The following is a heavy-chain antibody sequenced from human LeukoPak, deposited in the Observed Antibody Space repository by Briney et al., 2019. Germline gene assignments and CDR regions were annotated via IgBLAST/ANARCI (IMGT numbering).Heavy chain of an antibody. V-gene: IGHV6-1*01. CDR1: GDSVSINSAA. CDR2: TYYRSKWYN. J-gene: IGHJ6*03. CDR3: ARGPVAGPYYYYYMDV. Sequence: SQTLSLTCAISGDSVSINSAAWNWIRQSPSRGLEWLGRTYYRSKWYNDYAVSVKSRVTINPDTSKNQFSLQLNSVTPEDTAVYYCARGPVAGPYYYYYMDVWGKGTTVTVSS. D-gene: IGHD6-19*01.